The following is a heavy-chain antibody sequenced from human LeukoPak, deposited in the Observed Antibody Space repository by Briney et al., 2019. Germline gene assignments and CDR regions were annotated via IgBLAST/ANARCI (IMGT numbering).Heavy chain of an antibody. CDR2: IYPGDSDT. J-gene: IGHJ4*02. D-gene: IGHD2-15*01. CDR1: GYGFTSYW. CDR3: ARIGYCSGGDCYTFDH. V-gene: IGHV5-51*01. Sequence: PGESLEISCKGSGYGFTSYWIGWVRQMPGKGLEWMGIIYPGDSDTRYSPSFQGQVTISADKSISTAYLQWSSLKASDTAMYYCARIGYCSGGDCYTFDHWGQGTLVTVSS.